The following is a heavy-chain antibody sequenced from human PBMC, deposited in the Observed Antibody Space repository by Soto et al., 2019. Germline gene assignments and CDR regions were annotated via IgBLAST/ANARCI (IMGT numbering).Heavy chain of an antibody. Sequence: QVQLVESGGGVVQPGRSLRLSCAASGFTFSSYAMHWVRQAPGKGLEWVAVISYDGSNKYYADSVKGRFTISRDNSKNTLYLQMNSLRAEDTAVYYCARGYRIQLWLRWDLDYWGQGTLVTVSS. V-gene: IGHV3-30-3*01. CDR1: GFTFSSYA. CDR2: ISYDGSNK. J-gene: IGHJ4*02. CDR3: ARGYRIQLWLRWDLDY. D-gene: IGHD5-18*01.